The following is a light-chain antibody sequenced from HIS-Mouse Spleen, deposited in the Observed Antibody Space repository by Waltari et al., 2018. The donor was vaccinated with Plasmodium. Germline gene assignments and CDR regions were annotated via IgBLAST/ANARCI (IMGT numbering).Light chain of an antibody. CDR2: SNN. J-gene: IGLJ3*02. V-gene: IGLV1-44*01. CDR1: SSNIGRHT. CDR3: AAWDDSLNWV. Sequence: QSVLTQPPSASGTPGQRVTISCSGSSSNIGRHTVTWYQQLPGPAPKLLIYSNNQRPSGVPDRFSGSKSGTSASLAISGLQSEDEADYYCAAWDDSLNWVFGGGTKLTVL.